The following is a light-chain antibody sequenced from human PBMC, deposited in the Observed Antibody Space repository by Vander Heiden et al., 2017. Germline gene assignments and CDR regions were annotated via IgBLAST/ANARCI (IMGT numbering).Light chain of an antibody. CDR1: QNVNSNF. CDR2: GTS. Sequence: ELVFTKSPDTLSLSPGERATLSCRASQNVNSNFLAWYQQKPGQAPRLLMSGTSTRATGVPDRFSGGGSGTDFTLTVNRLESEDCAVYFCQQYGTSPVTFGQGTRLELK. CDR3: QQYGTSPVT. J-gene: IGKJ5*01. V-gene: IGKV3-20*01.